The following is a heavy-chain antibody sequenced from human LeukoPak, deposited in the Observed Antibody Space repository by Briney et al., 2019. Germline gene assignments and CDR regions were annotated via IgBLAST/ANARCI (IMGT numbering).Heavy chain of an antibody. V-gene: IGHV4-39*07. D-gene: IGHD3-22*01. CDR2: INYSGSL. Sequence: PSETLSLTCTVSGDSIRGSAYFWGWIRHPPGKGLEWIGSINYSGSLYYNPSLSSRVSISVDTSRNQLSLKLSSVTAADTAVYYCARVTGYMIEDYFDYWGQGTLVTVSS. CDR3: ARVTGYMIEDYFDY. J-gene: IGHJ4*02. CDR1: GDSIRGSAYF.